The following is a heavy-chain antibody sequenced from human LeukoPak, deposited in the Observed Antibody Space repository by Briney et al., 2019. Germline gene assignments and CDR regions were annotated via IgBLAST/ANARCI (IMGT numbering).Heavy chain of an antibody. J-gene: IGHJ4*02. CDR2: IIPILGIA. V-gene: IGHV1-69*04. Sequence: SVKVSCKASGGTFSSYAISWVRQAPGQGLEWMGRIIPILGIANYAQKFQGRVTITADKSTSTAYMELSSLRSEDTAVYYCARLDYYDSGGVVYWGQGTXVTXXS. CDR3: ARLDYYDSGGVVY. CDR1: GGTFSSYA. D-gene: IGHD3-22*01.